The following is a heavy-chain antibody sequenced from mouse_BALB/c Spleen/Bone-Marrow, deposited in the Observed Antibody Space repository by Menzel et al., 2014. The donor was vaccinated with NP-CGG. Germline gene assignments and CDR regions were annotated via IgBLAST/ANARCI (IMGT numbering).Heavy chain of an antibody. Sequence: QVQLQQPGAELMKPGASVKISCKATGYTFSSYWIEWVKQRPGHGLEWIGEILPGRGSTNYNEKFKGKATFTSDTSSNTAYMQLSSLTSEDSAVYYCARWDTTAMDYWGQGTSVTVPS. V-gene: IGHV1-9*01. CDR3: ARWDTTAMDY. D-gene: IGHD1-1*01. CDR1: GYTFSSYW. CDR2: ILPGRGST. J-gene: IGHJ4*01.